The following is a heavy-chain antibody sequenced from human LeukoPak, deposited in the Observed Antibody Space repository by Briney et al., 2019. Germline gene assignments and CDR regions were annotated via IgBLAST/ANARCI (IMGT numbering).Heavy chain of an antibody. Sequence: PSETLSLTCAVYGGSFSGYYWSWIRQPPGKGLEWIGEINHSGSTNYNPSLKSRVTISVDTSKNQFSLKLSSVTAADTAVYYCASRAGSGLPRDYWGQGTLVTVSS. V-gene: IGHV4-34*01. J-gene: IGHJ4*02. CDR3: ASRAGSGLPRDY. CDR1: GGSFSGYY. CDR2: INHSGST.